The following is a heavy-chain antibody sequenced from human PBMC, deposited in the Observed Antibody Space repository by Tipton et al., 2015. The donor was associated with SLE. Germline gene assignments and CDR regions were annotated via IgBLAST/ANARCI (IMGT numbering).Heavy chain of an antibody. CDR2: IRYDGSNK. CDR1: GFTFSSYG. CDR3: AKGAGYSSSWSYFDY. D-gene: IGHD6-13*01. J-gene: IGHJ4*02. V-gene: IGHV3-30*02. Sequence: SLRLSCAASGFTFSSYGMHWVRQAPGKGLEWVAVIRYDGSNKYYADSVKGRFTISRDNSKNTLNLQMNSLRAEDTAVYYCAKGAGYSSSWSYFDYWGQGTLVTVSS.